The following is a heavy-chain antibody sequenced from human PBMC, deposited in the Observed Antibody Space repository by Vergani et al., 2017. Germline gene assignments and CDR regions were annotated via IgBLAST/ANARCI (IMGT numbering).Heavy chain of an antibody. CDR3: AKDGCGGSCVRGYYYMDV. Sequence: QVQLVESGGGVVQPGRSLRLSCAASGFTFSSYGMHWVRQAPGKGLEWVAVISYDGSNKYYADSVKGRFTISRDNSKNTLYLQMNSLRAEDTAVYYCAKDGCGGSCVRGYYYMDVWGKGTTVTVSS. J-gene: IGHJ6*03. D-gene: IGHD2-15*01. CDR1: GFTFSSYG. CDR2: ISYDGSNK. V-gene: IGHV3-30*18.